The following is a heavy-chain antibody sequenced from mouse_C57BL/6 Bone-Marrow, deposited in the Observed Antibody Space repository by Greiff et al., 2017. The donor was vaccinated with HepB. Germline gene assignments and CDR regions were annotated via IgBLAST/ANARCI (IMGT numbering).Heavy chain of an antibody. Sequence: GGGLVQPKGSLKLSCAASGFSFNTYAMNWVRQAPGKGLEWVARIRSKSNNYATYYADSVKDRFTISRDDSESMLYLQMNNLKTEDTAMYYCVRSDGNSWFAYWGQGTLVTVSA. V-gene: IGHV10-1*01. J-gene: IGHJ3*01. CDR1: GFSFNTYA. CDR3: VRSDGNSWFAY. CDR2: IRSKSNNYAT. D-gene: IGHD2-1*01.